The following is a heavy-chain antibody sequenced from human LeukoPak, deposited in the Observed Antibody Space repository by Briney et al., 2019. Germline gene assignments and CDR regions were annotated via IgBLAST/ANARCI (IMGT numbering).Heavy chain of an antibody. CDR3: ARVYCSSTSSKLPNCYYYYMDV. V-gene: IGHV1-3*03. CDR2: INAGNGNT. J-gene: IGHJ6*03. D-gene: IGHD2-2*01. Sequence: ASVKVSCKASGYTFTSYAMHWVRQAPGQRLEWMGWINAGNGNTKYSQEFQGGVTITRDTSASIAYMELSSLRSEDTAVYYCARVYCSSTSSKLPNCYYYYMDVWGKGTTVTVSS. CDR1: GYTFTSYA.